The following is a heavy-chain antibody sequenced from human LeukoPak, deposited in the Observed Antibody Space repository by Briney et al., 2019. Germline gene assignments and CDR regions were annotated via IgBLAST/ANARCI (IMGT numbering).Heavy chain of an antibody. D-gene: IGHD3-22*01. Sequence: GGSLRLSCAASGFTFDDYTMRWVRQSPGKGLEWVSLISWDGGTTYYADSVRGRFTISRDNSKNSLYLQMNSLRTEDTALYYCAKDRGYYYDSSAYGSYFDYWGQGTLVTVSS. CDR1: GFTFDDYT. CDR2: ISWDGGTT. V-gene: IGHV3-43*01. CDR3: AKDRGYYYDSSAYGSYFDY. J-gene: IGHJ4*02.